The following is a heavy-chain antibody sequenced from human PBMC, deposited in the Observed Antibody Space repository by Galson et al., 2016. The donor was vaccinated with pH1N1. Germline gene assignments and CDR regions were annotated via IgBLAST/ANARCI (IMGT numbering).Heavy chain of an antibody. Sequence: SVKVSCKASGGIFSSYAVSWVRQAPGRGLEWMGGIIPIFGTSNHAQKFQGRVTNTADGATSTAYLELSSLSSEDAAVYYCAGAPDRGEGAVSYYYGLDVWGQGTTVIVSS. J-gene: IGHJ6*02. CDR2: IIPIFGTS. CDR1: GGIFSSYA. V-gene: IGHV1-69*13. CDR3: AGAPDRGEGAVSYYYGLDV. D-gene: IGHD3-10*01.